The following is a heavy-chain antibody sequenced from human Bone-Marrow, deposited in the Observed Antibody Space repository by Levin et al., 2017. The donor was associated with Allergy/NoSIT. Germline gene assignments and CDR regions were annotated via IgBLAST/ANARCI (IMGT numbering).Heavy chain of an antibody. D-gene: IGHD2-2*01. Sequence: GESLKISCKASGYTFTSYDINWVRQATGQGLEWMGWMNPNSGNTGYAQKFQGRVTMTRNTSISTAYMELSSLKSEDTAVYYCARAHCSTTSCYPKDAFDIWGQGTVVTVSS. CDR3: ARAHCSTTSCYPKDAFDI. V-gene: IGHV1-8*01. CDR1: GYTFTSYD. J-gene: IGHJ3*02. CDR2: MNPNSGNT.